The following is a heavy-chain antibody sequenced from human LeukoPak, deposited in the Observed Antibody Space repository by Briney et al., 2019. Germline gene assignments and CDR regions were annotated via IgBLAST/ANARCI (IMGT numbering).Heavy chain of an antibody. J-gene: IGHJ4*02. Sequence: ASVKVSCKASGYTFTGYYMHWVRQAPGQGLEWMGWINPNSGGTNYAQKFQGRVTMTRDTSISTAYMEPSRLRSDDTAVYYCARDGRPTYYDFWSGYYMDYWGQGTLVTVSS. CDR3: ARDGRPTYYDFWSGYYMDY. CDR1: GYTFTGYY. V-gene: IGHV1-2*02. CDR2: INPNSGGT. D-gene: IGHD3-3*01.